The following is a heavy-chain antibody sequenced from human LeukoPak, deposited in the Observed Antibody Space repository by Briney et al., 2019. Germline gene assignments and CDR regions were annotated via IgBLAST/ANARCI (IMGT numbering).Heavy chain of an antibody. CDR1: GGSISSGSYY. V-gene: IGHV4-61*01. CDR3: ARGRRGYSYGYGNFDY. Sequence: ASQTLSLTCAVSGGSISSGSYYWSWIRQPPGKGLEWIGYIYYSGSTNYNPSLKSRVTISVDTSKNQFSLKLSSVTAADTAVYYCARGRRGYSYGYGNFDYWGQGTLVTVSS. D-gene: IGHD5-18*01. CDR2: IYYSGST. J-gene: IGHJ4*02.